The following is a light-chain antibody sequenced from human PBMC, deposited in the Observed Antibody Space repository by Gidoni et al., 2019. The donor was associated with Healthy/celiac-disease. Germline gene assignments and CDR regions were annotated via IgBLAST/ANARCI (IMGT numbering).Light chain of an antibody. Sequence: DIVLTQSPATLAVSPGERATLSCRASQSVSSNLAWYQQKPGQAPRLLIYGASTRATGIPARFSGSGSGTEFTLTISSLQSEDFAVYYCQQYNNWPRWTCGQGTKVEIK. V-gene: IGKV3-15*01. J-gene: IGKJ1*01. CDR1: QSVSSN. CDR3: QQYNNWPRWT. CDR2: GAS.